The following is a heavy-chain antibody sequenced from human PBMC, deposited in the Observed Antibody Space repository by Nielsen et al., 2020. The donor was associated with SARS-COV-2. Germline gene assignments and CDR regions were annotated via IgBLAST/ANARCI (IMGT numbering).Heavy chain of an antibody. Sequence: GRSRRLAWAASGFTVSSNYMSWVRQAPGKGLEWVSVIYSGGSTYYADSVKGRFTISRDNSKNTLYLQMNSLRAEDTAVYYCGNCGGDCCIDYWGQGTLVTVSS. CDR2: IYSGGST. V-gene: IGHV3-53*01. CDR3: GNCGGDCCIDY. CDR1: GFTVSSNY. J-gene: IGHJ4*02. D-gene: IGHD2-21*02.